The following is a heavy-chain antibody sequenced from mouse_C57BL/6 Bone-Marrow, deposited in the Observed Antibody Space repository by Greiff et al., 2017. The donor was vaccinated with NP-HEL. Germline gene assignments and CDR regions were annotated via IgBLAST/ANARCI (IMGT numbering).Heavy chain of an antibody. CDR2: ILPGSGST. V-gene: IGHV1-9*01. J-gene: IGHJ2*01. CDR1: GYTFTGYW. D-gene: IGHD1-1*01. CDR3: ARSENYGSKNYWDD. Sequence: QVQLQQPGAELMKPGASVKLSCKATGYTFTGYWIEWVKQRPGHGLEWIGEILPGSGSTNYNEKFKGKATFTADPSSNTAYMPLSCLTTQASAIYYGARSENYGSKNYWDDWGQGTTVTVSS.